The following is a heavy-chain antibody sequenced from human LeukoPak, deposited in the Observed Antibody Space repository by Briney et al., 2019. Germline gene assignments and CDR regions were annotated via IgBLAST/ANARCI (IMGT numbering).Heavy chain of an antibody. D-gene: IGHD4-17*01. CDR2: INTNTGNP. J-gene: IGHJ4*02. CDR1: GYTFTSYA. Sequence: ASVKVSCKASGYTFTSYAMNWVRQAPGQGLEWMRWINTNTGNPTYAQGFTGRFVFSLDTSVSTVYLQISSLKAEDTAVYYCARDISYGDPRGFDYWGQGTLVTVSS. CDR3: ARDISYGDPRGFDY. V-gene: IGHV7-4-1*02.